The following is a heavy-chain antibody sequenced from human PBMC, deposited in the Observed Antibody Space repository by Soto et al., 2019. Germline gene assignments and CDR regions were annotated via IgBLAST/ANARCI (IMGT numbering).Heavy chain of an antibody. Sequence: SETLSLTCTVSGGSISSYYWSWIRQPPGRGLEWIGYIYYSGSTNYNPSLKSRVTISVDTPKNQFSLKLSSVTAADTAVYYCAREKRITMVRGPDHNAFDIWGQGTRVTVSS. J-gene: IGHJ3*02. V-gene: IGHV4-59*01. CDR3: AREKRITMVRGPDHNAFDI. D-gene: IGHD3-10*01. CDR2: IYYSGST. CDR1: GGSISSYY.